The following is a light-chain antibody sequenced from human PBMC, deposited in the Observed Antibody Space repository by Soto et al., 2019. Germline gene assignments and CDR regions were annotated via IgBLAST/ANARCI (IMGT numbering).Light chain of an antibody. CDR2: GAS. J-gene: IGKJ2*01. Sequence: EIVLTQSPGTLSLSPGERATLSCRASQSVSSSYLAWYQQKTGQAPRLLIYGASSRATGITDRFSGSGSGTDVTLTISRLEHEDFAVYYCQQYGSSPPYTFGQGTKLEIK. CDR3: QQYGSSPPYT. V-gene: IGKV3-20*01. CDR1: QSVSSSY.